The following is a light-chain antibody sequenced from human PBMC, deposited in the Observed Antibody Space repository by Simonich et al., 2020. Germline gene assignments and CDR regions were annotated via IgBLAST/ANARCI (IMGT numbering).Light chain of an antibody. Sequence: SYELTQPSSVSVSPGQTARITCSGELLAKKYARWFQQNPGQAPVLVIYKDSERPSGIPERFSVSSSGTTVTLTISGAQVEDEADYYCYSAADNNLRVFGGGTKLTVL. CDR1: LLAKKY. CDR2: KDS. CDR3: YSAADNNLRV. J-gene: IGLJ3*02. V-gene: IGLV3-27*01.